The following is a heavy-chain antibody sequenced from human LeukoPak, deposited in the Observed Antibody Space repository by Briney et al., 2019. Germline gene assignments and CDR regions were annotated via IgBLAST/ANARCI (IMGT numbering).Heavy chain of an antibody. V-gene: IGHV4-4*02. CDR3: ANFQWFGELQPI. CDR1: GVSISSNLW. J-gene: IGHJ3*02. CDR2: IHHSGSI. D-gene: IGHD3-10*01. Sequence: PSETLSLTCAVSGVSISSNLWWTWVRQPPGKGLEWIAEIHHSGSINYNPSLKSRVTISVDKAKNQFSLNLNSVTAADTAVYYCANFQWFGELQPIWGQGTMVAVSS.